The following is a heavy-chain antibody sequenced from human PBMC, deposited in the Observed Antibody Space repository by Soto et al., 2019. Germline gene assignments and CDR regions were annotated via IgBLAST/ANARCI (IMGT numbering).Heavy chain of an antibody. D-gene: IGHD2-15*01. CDR1: GFTSSSYG. J-gene: IGHJ4*02. V-gene: IGHV3-30*18. Sequence: QVQLVESGGGVVQPGRSLRLSCAASGFTSSSYGMHWVRQAPGKGLEWVAVISYDGSNKYYADSVKGRFTISRDNSKNTLYLQMNSLRAEDTAVYYCAKDGYCSGGSCYFRLDYWGQGTLVTVSS. CDR3: AKDGYCSGGSCYFRLDY. CDR2: ISYDGSNK.